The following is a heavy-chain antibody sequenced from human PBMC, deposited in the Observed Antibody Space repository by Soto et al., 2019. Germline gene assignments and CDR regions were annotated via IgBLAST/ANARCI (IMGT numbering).Heavy chain of an antibody. V-gene: IGHV4-30-2*01. CDR1: GGSISSGGYS. Sequence: SETLSLTCAVSGGSISSGGYSWSWIRQPPRKGLEWIGYIYHSGSTYYNPSLKSRVTISVDRSKSQFSLKLSSVTAADTAVYYCARVWGYSYGLASDIWGQGTMVTVSS. D-gene: IGHD5-18*01. CDR2: IYHSGST. J-gene: IGHJ3*02. CDR3: ARVWGYSYGLASDI.